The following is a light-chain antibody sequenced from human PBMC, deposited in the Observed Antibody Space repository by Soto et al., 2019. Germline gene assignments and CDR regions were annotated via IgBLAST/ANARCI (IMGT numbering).Light chain of an antibody. CDR3: QQYGGSIT. Sequence: EIVLTQSPGTLSLCPGETATLSCRASQSVSSTYLAWYQQKPGQAPRLLIYGASSRATGIPDRFSGSGSGTDFTLTITRLEPEGFAVYYCQQYGGSITFGQGTRLEIE. V-gene: IGKV3-20*01. J-gene: IGKJ5*01. CDR1: QSVSSTY. CDR2: GAS.